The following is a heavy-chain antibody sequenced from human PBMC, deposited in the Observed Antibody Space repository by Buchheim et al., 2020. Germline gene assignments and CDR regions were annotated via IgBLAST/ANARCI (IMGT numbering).Heavy chain of an antibody. CDR1: GFTFTSYW. CDR2: INEDGSEK. D-gene: IGHD4/OR15-4a*01. J-gene: IGHJ4*02. Sequence: EVQLVESGGDLVQPGGSLTIYCAVSGFTFTSYWMGWVRQPPGKGLEWVANINEDGSEKKYADSVRGRFIISREHARQAVYLQMNSLRGDDTAIYYCARGTIATPRKDYWGQGTL. CDR3: ARGTIATPRKDY. V-gene: IGHV3-7*01.